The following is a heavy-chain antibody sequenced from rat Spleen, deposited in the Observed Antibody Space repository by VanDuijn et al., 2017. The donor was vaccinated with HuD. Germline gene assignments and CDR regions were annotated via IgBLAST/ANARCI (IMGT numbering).Heavy chain of an antibody. J-gene: IGHJ2*01. CDR1: GFTFSDYY. D-gene: IGHD5-1*01. CDR3: ARERRWERNFDY. Sequence: EVQLVESGGGLVHPGRSLKLSCAVSGFTFSDYYMAWVRQAPKKGLDWVASISHEGSRTYYGDSVKGRFTFSRDNARTTLYLQMNSLRSEDTATYYCARERRWERNFDYWGQGVMVTVSS. CDR2: ISHEGSRT. V-gene: IGHV5-22*01.